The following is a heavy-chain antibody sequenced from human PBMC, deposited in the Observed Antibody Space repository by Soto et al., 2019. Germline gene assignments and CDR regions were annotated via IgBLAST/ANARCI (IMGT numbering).Heavy chain of an antibody. CDR1: GGTFSSYA. CDR2: IIPICATT. Sequence: QVQLVQSGAVVKKPGSSVKVSCKASGGTFSSYAISWVRQAPGQGLESMGGIIPICATTNSAQKFQGRVKITANKSTSTAYMEMSSLRSEDTAVYYCARENYDFWIGPRHYYYGMDVWGQGTTVTVSS. J-gene: IGHJ6*02. V-gene: IGHV1-69*06. D-gene: IGHD3-3*01. CDR3: ARENYDFWIGPRHYYYGMDV.